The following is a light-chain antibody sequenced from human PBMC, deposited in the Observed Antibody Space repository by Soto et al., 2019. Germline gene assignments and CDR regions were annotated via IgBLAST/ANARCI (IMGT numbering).Light chain of an antibody. CDR3: QEYNTWPWT. CDR1: QSVNSN. J-gene: IGKJ1*01. Sequence: ETVMTQSPATLSVSPGERATLSCRASQSVNSNLAWYQQKLGQAPRVLIFGASTSATGIPARFSGSGSGTEFSLTINSLQSEDFAVYYCQEYNTWPWTFGQGTKVEIK. V-gene: IGKV3-15*01. CDR2: GAS.